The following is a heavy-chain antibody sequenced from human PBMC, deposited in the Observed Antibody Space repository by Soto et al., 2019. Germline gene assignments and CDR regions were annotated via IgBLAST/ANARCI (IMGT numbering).Heavy chain of an antibody. CDR3: ARWTTVTIPDAFDI. Sequence: ASVKVSCKASGYTFTSYGISWVRQAPGQGLEWMGWISAYNGNTNYAQKLQGRVTMTTDTSTSTAYMELRSLRSDDTAVYYCARWTTVTIPDAFDIWGQGTMVTISS. V-gene: IGHV1-18*01. J-gene: IGHJ3*02. D-gene: IGHD4-17*01. CDR1: GYTFTSYG. CDR2: ISAYNGNT.